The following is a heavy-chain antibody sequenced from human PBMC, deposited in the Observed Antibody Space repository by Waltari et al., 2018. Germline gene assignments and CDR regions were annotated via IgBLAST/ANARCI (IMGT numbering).Heavy chain of an antibody. V-gene: IGHV4-59*11. Sequence: VQLQESGPGLVKPSETLSLRCNVSGDSIRSHFWRWIRHAPGKGLEWMGHMYFSGTKDYNPTLKGRVAISIDTSENHFSLNLRSVTAADTAIYYCAGLPRGSVIIGAFDIWGQGTQVTVSS. D-gene: IGHD3-22*01. J-gene: IGHJ3*02. CDR3: AGLPRGSVIIGAFDI. CDR1: GDSIRSHF. CDR2: MYFSGTK.